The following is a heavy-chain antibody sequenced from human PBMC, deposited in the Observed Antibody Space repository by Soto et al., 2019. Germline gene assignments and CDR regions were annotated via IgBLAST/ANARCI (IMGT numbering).Heavy chain of an antibody. J-gene: IGHJ4*02. CDR3: AKGGWLDDY. Sequence: EVQLVESGGGLVQPGGSLRLSCAASGFTFSTYVMTWVRQAPGKGLEWVSAISASGGDTYYADSVKGRFTISRDNSKNTLYLQMNSLRVEDTAIYYCAKGGWLDDYGAKGTLVTVSA. D-gene: IGHD6-19*01. CDR1: GFTFSTYV. CDR2: ISASGGDT. V-gene: IGHV3-23*04.